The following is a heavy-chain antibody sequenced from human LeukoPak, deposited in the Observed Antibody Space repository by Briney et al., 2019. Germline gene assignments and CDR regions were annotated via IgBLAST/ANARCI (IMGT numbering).Heavy chain of an antibody. J-gene: IGHJ4*02. CDR2: ISYDGRHK. Sequence: GGSLRLSCAASGFTFSDYAMHWVRQAPGKGLEWVAVISYDGRHKYYADSVKGRFTISRDDSNSTLYLQMNTLRAGDTAGYYCGRGISAAGDYWGQGTLVTVST. D-gene: IGHD6-13*01. CDR3: GRGISAAGDY. V-gene: IGHV3-30*01. CDR1: GFTFSDYA.